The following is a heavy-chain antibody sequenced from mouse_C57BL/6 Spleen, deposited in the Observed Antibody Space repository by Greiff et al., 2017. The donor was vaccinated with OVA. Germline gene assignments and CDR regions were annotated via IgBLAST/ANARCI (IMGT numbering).Heavy chain of an antibody. V-gene: IGHV1-52*01. CDR2: IDPSDSET. CDR1: GYTFTSYW. J-gene: IGHJ2*01. D-gene: IGHD2-4*01. Sequence: QVQLQQPGAELVRPGSSVKLSCKASGYTFTSYWMHWVKQRPIQGLEWIGNIDPSDSETHYNQKFKDKATLTVDKSSSTAYMQLSSLTSEDSEVYYCARSGDYDGIDYWGQGTTLTVSS. CDR3: ARSGDYDGIDY.